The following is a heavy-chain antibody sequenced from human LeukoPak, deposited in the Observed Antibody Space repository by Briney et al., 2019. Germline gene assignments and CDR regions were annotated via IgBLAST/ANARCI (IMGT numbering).Heavy chain of an antibody. V-gene: IGHV3-74*01. Sequence: GGSLRLSCAASGFTFSSFWMHWARQDAGKGLVWVARISSDGSNTIYADSVKGRFTISRDNAKNSLYLQMNNLRGDDTAVYYCATVAGDCSGGRCYLLRFDYWGQGTLVTVSS. D-gene: IGHD2-15*01. CDR1: GFTFSSFW. CDR3: ATVAGDCSGGRCYLLRFDY. J-gene: IGHJ4*02. CDR2: ISSDGSNT.